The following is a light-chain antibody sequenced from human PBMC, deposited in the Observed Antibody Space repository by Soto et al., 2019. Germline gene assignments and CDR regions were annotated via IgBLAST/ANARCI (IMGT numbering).Light chain of an antibody. CDR2: EVS. CDR1: SSDVGGYNY. V-gene: IGLV2-14*01. Sequence: QSALTQPASVSGSPGQSITISCTGTSSDVGGYNYVSWYQQHPGKAPKLMIYEVSNRPSGVSNRFFGSKSGNAASLTISGLQAEDEADYYYSSYTSRSSHYVFGTGTKLTVL. CDR3: SSYTSRSSHYV. J-gene: IGLJ1*01.